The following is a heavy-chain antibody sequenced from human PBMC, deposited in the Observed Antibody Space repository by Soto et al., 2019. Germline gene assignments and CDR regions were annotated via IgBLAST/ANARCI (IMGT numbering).Heavy chain of an antibody. CDR3: ARERPSYDILTGYPRHYYYYMDF. CDR2: INHSGST. J-gene: IGHJ6*03. V-gene: IGHV4-34*01. D-gene: IGHD3-9*01. Sequence: SETLSLTCAVYGGSFSGYYWSWIRQPPGKGLEWIGEINHSGSTNYNPSLKSRVTISVDTSKNQFSLKLSSVTAADTAVYYCARERPSYDILTGYPRHYYYYMDFWGKGTTVTVSS. CDR1: GGSFSGYY.